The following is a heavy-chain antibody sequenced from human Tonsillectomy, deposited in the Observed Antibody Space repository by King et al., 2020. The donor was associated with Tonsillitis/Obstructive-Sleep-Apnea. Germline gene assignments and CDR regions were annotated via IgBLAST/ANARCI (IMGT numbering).Heavy chain of an antibody. Sequence: VQLVESGGGLVQPGGSLRLSCGASGFTVSSNYMSWVRQAPGKGLEWVSVIYSGGSTYYADSVKGRFTISRHNSKNTLYLQMNSLRAEDTAVYYCARGVPAAPIVDWGQGTLVTVSS. CDR2: IYSGGST. J-gene: IGHJ4*02. D-gene: IGHD2-15*01. CDR3: ARGVPAAPIVD. CDR1: GFTVSSNY. V-gene: IGHV3-53*04.